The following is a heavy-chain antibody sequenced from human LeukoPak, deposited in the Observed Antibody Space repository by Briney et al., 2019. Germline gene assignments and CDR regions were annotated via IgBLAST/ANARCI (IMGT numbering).Heavy chain of an antibody. CDR1: GFAFSSHS. V-gene: IGHV3-48*02. CDR3: ARDLSSVPTR. CDR2: ISSSSRTI. J-gene: IGHJ4*02. Sequence: GGSLRLSCAASGFAFSSHSMNWVRQAPGKGLEWVSYISSSSRTIHYADSVKGRFTISRDNAKNSLYLQMNSLRDEDTAVYYCARDLSSVPTRWGQGTLVTVSS. D-gene: IGHD3-10*01.